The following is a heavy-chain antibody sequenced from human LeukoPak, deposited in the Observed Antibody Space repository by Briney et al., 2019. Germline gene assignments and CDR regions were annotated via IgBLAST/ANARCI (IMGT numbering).Heavy chain of an antibody. V-gene: IGHV3-48*02. D-gene: IGHD1-1*01. CDR1: GFSFSTYT. CDR3: ATSRTFDY. J-gene: IGHJ4*02. Sequence: GGSLRLSCAASGFSFSTYTMNWVRQAPGKGLDWVSYISSSSSTIYYADSVKGRFTISRDNANNSLYLQMNSLRDEDTAVYYCATSRTFDYWGQGTLVTVSS. CDR2: ISSSSSTI.